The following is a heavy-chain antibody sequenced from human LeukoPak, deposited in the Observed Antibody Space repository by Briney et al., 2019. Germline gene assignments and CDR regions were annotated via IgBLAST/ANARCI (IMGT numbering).Heavy chain of an antibody. D-gene: IGHD2/OR15-2a*01. CDR2: ISGYNGNT. V-gene: IGHV1-18*01. CDR3: ARGRFSNLDY. Sequence: ASVKVSCKASGYIFTNFGISWVRQARGQGLEWMGWISGYNGNTKYVQKFQGRVTMTRNTSISTAYMELSSLRSEDTAVYYCARGRFSNLDYWGQGTLVTVSS. J-gene: IGHJ4*02. CDR1: GYIFTNFG.